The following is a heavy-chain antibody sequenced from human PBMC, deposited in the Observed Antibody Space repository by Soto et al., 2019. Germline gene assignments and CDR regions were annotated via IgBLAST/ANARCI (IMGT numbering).Heavy chain of an antibody. V-gene: IGHV4-39*01. J-gene: IGHJ5*02. D-gene: IGHD3-22*01. CDR1: GGSISSSSYY. CDR2: IYYSGST. Sequence: QLQLQESGPGLVKPSETLSLTCTVSGGSISSSSYYWGWIRQPPGKGLEWIGSIYYSGSTYYNPSLKSRVTISVDTSKNQFSLKLSSVTAADTAVYYCAGPDHYDSSGYYSSWGQGTLVTVSS. CDR3: AGPDHYDSSGYYSS.